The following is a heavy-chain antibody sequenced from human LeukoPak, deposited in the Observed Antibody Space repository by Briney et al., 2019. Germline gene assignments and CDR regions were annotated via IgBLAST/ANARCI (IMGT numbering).Heavy chain of an antibody. CDR1: GFTFSTYW. D-gene: IGHD4-17*01. CDR2: IRQDGSEK. V-gene: IGHV3-7*04. Sequence: GESLRLSCAASGFTFSTYWMSWVRQAPGKGLEWVANIRQDGSEKYYVDSVKGRLSISRDNAKNSLYLQMNSLRAEDTSIYYCARVRTTADFDYWGQGTLVTVSS. J-gene: IGHJ4*02. CDR3: ARVRTTADFDY.